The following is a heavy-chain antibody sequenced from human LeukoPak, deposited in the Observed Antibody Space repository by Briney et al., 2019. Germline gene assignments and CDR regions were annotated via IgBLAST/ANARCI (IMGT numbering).Heavy chain of an antibody. CDR3: ARGDRITMIVVVTIDY. Sequence: GGSLRLSCAASGFTFNSYAMSWVRQAPGKGLEWVSGISGSGGSTYYGDSVKGRFTISRDNSKNTLYLQMNSVRAEDTAVYYCARGDRITMIVVVTIDYWGQGTLVTVSS. J-gene: IGHJ4*02. CDR2: ISGSGGST. V-gene: IGHV3-23*01. D-gene: IGHD3-22*01. CDR1: GFTFNSYA.